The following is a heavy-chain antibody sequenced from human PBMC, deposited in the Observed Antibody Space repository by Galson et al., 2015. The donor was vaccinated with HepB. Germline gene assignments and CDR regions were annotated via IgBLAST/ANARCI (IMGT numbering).Heavy chain of an antibody. D-gene: IGHD2-15*01. CDR2: IYHSGGI. CDR3: ARVGRAKFCSGGSCYVRPFDY. CDR1: GDSISSSIW. J-gene: IGHJ4*02. V-gene: IGHV4-4*02. Sequence: TLSLTCAVSGDSISSSIWWTWVRQPPGKGLEWIGEIYHSGGINYSPSLKSRVNISLDKSKNQFSLRLRSVTAADTAVYYCARVGRAKFCSGGSCYVRPFDYWGQGTLVTVSS.